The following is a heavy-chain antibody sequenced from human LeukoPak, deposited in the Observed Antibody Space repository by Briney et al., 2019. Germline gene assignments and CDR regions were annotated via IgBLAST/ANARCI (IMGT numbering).Heavy chain of an antibody. CDR2: IYSGGST. Sequence: GGSLTLSCAASGFSVSSNYMSWVRPAAGKGLEWVAVIYSGGSTYYADSVRGRFTISRDNSKNTLYLQMNSLRPEDTAVYYCARGTITPDYWGQGTLVTVSS. D-gene: IGHD5-24*01. CDR3: ARGTITPDY. V-gene: IGHV3-53*01. J-gene: IGHJ4*01. CDR1: GFSVSSNY.